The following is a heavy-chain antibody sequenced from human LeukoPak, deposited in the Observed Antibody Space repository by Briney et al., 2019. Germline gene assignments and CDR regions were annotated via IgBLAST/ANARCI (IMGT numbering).Heavy chain of an antibody. V-gene: IGHV4-39*07. CDR3: ARSWYYYGADAFDI. CDR2: IYYSGST. J-gene: IGHJ3*02. Sequence: SETLSLTCTVSGGSISSSSYYWGWIRQPPGKGLEWIGSIYYSGSTYYNPSLKSRVTMSLPTSKNQFSLKLSSVTAADTAVYYCARSWYYYGADAFDIWGQGTMVTVSS. D-gene: IGHD3-10*01. CDR1: GGSISSSSYY.